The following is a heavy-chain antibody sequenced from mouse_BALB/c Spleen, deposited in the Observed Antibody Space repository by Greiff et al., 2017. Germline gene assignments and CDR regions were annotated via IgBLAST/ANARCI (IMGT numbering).Heavy chain of an antibody. Sequence: EVKVVESGGGLVQPGGSRKLSCAASGFTFSSFGMHWVRQAPEKGLEWVAYISSGSSTIYYADTVKGRFTISRDNPKNTLFLQMTSLRSEDTAMYYCARKGYDKYFDYWGQGTTLTVSA. CDR2: ISSGSSTI. J-gene: IGHJ2*01. CDR1: GFTFSSFG. CDR3: ARKGYDKYFDY. V-gene: IGHV5-17*02. D-gene: IGHD2-3*01.